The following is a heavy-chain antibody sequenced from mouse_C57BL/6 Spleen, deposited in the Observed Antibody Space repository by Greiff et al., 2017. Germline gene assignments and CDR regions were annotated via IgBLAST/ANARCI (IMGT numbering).Heavy chain of an antibody. CDR3: ARRDDGYYVGYFDV. V-gene: IGHV1-7*01. CDR2: INPSSGYT. D-gene: IGHD2-3*01. CDR1: GYTFTSYW. Sequence: VQLQQSGAELAKPGASVKLSCKASGYTFTSYWMHWVKQRPGQGLAWIGYINPSSGYTKYNQKFQDKDTLTADKSSSTAYMQLRSLTYEDSAVYYCARRDDGYYVGYFDVWGTVTTVTVSA. J-gene: IGHJ1*03.